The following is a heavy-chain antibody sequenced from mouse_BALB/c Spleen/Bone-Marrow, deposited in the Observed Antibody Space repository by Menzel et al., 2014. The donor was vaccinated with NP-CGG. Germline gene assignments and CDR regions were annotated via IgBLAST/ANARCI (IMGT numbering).Heavy chain of an antibody. CDR3: ATYYYGSSLFAY. CDR1: GFNIXNTY. Sequence: EVKLQESGAELVKPGASVKLSCTASGFNIXNTYIHWVKQRPEQGLEWIGRIDPANVNTKYDPKFQGKATITADTSSNTAYLQLSSLTSEDTAVYYCATYYYGSSLFAYWGQGTLVTVSA. V-gene: IGHV14-3*02. CDR2: IDPANVNT. J-gene: IGHJ3*01. D-gene: IGHD1-1*01.